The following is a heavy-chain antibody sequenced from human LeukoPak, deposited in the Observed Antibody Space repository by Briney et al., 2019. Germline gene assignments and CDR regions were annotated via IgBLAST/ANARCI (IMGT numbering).Heavy chain of an antibody. V-gene: IGHV1-46*01. CDR1: GYTFTSYD. J-gene: IGHJ4*02. CDR2: INPSGGST. CDR3: ARDHVAGTGSFDY. D-gene: IGHD6-19*01. Sequence: ASVKVSCKASGYTFTSYDINWVRQAPGQGLEWMGIINPSGGSTSYAQKVQGRVTMTRDTSTSTVYMELSSLRSEDTAVYYCARDHVAGTGSFDYWGQGTLVTVSS.